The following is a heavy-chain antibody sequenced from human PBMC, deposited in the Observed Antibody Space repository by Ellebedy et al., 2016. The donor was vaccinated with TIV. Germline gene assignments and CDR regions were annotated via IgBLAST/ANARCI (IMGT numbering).Heavy chain of an antibody. D-gene: IGHD3-3*01. Sequence: PGGSLRLSCTASGFIFNNYGMHWVRQAPGKGLEWVAFIWYDGSNKYYGDSVKGRFTISRDNSKNTLYLQMNSLGVDDTAVYYCARDGTTYYDFWSGYDYYYGMDVWGQGTTVTVSS. CDR1: GFIFNNYG. J-gene: IGHJ6*02. CDR3: ARDGTTYYDFWSGYDYYYGMDV. V-gene: IGHV3-33*01. CDR2: IWYDGSNK.